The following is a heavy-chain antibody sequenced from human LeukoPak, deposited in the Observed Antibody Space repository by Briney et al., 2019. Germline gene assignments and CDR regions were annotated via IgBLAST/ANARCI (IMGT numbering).Heavy chain of an antibody. CDR1: GFTFSHYA. CDR3: ARERTGFYAEY. CDR2: ISYDGSEQ. Sequence: GGSLRLSCAASGFTFSHYAMYWVRQAPGKGLEWVALISYDGSEQHYADSVKGRFTISRDSPKNTLYLQMNTLRPEDTAVYYCARERTGFYAEYWGQGTLVTVSS. V-gene: IGHV3-30*04. J-gene: IGHJ4*02. D-gene: IGHD3/OR15-3a*01.